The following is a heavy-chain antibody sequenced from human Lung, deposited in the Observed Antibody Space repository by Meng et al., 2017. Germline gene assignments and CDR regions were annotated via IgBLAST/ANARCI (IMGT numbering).Heavy chain of an antibody. Sequence: GESLKIPCAASGFSFDDYGMSWVRQAPGKGLEWVSGINWNGGTTGYADSVKGRFTISRDNAKNSLYLQMNSLRDEDTALYYCARAPGDYYGSGSYYRVWGQGTLVTVSS. D-gene: IGHD3-10*01. CDR2: INWNGGTT. CDR3: ARAPGDYYGSGSYYRV. J-gene: IGHJ4*02. CDR1: GFSFDDYG. V-gene: IGHV3-20*04.